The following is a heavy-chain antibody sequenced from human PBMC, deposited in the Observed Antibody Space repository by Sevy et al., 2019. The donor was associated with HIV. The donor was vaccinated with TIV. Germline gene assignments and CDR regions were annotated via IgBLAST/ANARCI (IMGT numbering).Heavy chain of an antibody. CDR1: GFTFSSYA. CDR2: ISYDGSNK. J-gene: IGHJ6*02. V-gene: IGHV3-30-3*01. CDR3: ARDGYYYDSSGYYYVSSYYYYGMDV. D-gene: IGHD3-22*01. Sequence: GGSLRLSCAASGFTFSSYAMHWVRQAPGKGLEWVAVISYDGSNKYYAYSVKGRFTISRDNSKNTLYLQMNSLRAEDTAVYYCARDGYYYDSSGYYYVSSYYYYGMDVWGQGTTVTVSS.